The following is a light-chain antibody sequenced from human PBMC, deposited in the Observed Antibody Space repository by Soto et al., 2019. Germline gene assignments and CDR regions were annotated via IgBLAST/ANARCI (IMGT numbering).Light chain of an antibody. CDR2: SAS. J-gene: IGKJ2*02. CDR3: QQTYSTPCT. V-gene: IGKV1-39*01. CDR1: LNINSH. Sequence: DIQMTQSPSSLSAYVGDRVTITCRASLNINSHLNWYQQKPGAAPKLLIFSASSLQSGVPSRFRGSGSGTDFTLTISSLQPEDFTTYFCQQTYSTPCTFGQGTKLEIK.